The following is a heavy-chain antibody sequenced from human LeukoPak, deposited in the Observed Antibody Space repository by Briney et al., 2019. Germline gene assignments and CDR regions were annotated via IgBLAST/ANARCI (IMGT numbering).Heavy chain of an antibody. CDR1: GFTFNAFE. D-gene: IGHD1-26*01. Sequence: GGSLRLSCAASGFTFNAFEMNWVRQAPGKGLEGVSYISTSSSIIYFADSVKGRFTSSRDNAKNSLYLQMDSLRAEDTAVYYCAREIVGATPYFDYWGRGTLVTVSS. CDR3: AREIVGATPYFDY. V-gene: IGHV3-48*03. CDR2: ISTSSSII. J-gene: IGHJ4*02.